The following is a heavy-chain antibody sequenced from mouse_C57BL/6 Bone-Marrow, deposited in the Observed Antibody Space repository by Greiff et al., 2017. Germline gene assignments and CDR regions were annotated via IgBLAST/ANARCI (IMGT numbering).Heavy chain of an antibody. Sequence: VQLQQSGAELARPGASVKLSCKASGYTFPSYGISWVKQSTGQGLAWIGEIYPRSGNPYYNEKFKGKATLTADKASSTAYMELRSLTSEDSAVYFGARRGYYDRFAYWGQGTLVTVSA. D-gene: IGHD2-4*01. CDR2: IYPRSGNP. CDR3: ARRGYYDRFAY. V-gene: IGHV1-81*01. CDR1: GYTFPSYG. J-gene: IGHJ3*01.